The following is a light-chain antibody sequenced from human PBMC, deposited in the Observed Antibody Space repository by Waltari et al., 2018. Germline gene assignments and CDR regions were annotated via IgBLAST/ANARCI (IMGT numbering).Light chain of an antibody. V-gene: IGKV1-39*01. CDR2: AAS. J-gene: IGKJ4*01. Sequence: DIQLTQSPSSLSASVGERVTITCRASQTIVRSLNWYQQQPGKAPKLLIYAASNLQSGVPSRFRRSGSGTDFTLTIASLPPEDFATYYGKQSFTTPTFGGGTTVDIK. CDR3: KQSFTTPT. CDR1: QTIVRS.